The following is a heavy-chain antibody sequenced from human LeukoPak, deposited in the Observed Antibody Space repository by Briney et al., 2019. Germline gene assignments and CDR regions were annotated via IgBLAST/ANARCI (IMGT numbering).Heavy chain of an antibody. V-gene: IGHV4-61*01. J-gene: IGHJ4*02. CDR2: IYYSGST. Sequence: SETLSLTCSVSGGSVSSGSYYWSWIRQPPGKGPEWMGYIYYSGSTNYNPSFKSRVTISVDTSKNQFSLKLSSVTAADTAVYYCARESYYGSGSSDYWGQGTLVTVSS. CDR1: GGSVSSGSYY. CDR3: ARESYYGSGSSDY. D-gene: IGHD3-10*01.